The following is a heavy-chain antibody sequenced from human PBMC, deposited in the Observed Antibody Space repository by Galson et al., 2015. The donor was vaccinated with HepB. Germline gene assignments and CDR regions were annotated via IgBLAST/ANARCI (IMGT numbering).Heavy chain of an antibody. V-gene: IGHV4-39*07. D-gene: IGHD2-21*02. CDR2: VSYSGRTS. CDR3: ARVEMAQGGDIFRSPQPLYYYYYHMDV. J-gene: IGHJ6*03. CDR1: GDSISSRNFY. Sequence: ETLSLTCTVSGDSISSRNFYWGWVRQPPGKGLEWIGSVSYSGRTSYYNPSLQGRVTISVDTSSNQFSLRLNFVTAADTAVYFCARVEMAQGGDIFRSPQPLYYYYYHMDVWGKGTTVTVSS.